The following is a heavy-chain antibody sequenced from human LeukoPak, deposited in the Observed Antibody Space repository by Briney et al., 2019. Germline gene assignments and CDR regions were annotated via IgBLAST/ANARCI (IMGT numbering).Heavy chain of an antibody. V-gene: IGHV4-4*07. CDR3: ARGRSSMVRGYYYYYMDV. D-gene: IGHD3-10*01. CDR1: GVSISSYY. CDR2: IHTSGST. J-gene: IGHJ6*03. Sequence: SETLSLTCTVSGVSISSYYWSWIRQPAGKGLEWIGRIHTSGSTNYNPSLKSRVTMSGDTSKDQFSLKLSSVTAADTAVYYCARGRSSMVRGYYYYYMDVWGKGTTVTISS.